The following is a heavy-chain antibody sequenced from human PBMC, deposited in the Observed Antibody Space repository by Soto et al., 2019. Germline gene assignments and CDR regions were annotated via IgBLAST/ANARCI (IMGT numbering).Heavy chain of an antibody. Sequence: PGGSLRLSCAASGFTVSSNYMSWVRQAPGKGLEWVSVIYSGGSTYYADSVKGRFTISRDNAKNSLYLQMNSLRAEDTAVYYCASGLRFLEWLSPDYYYYYMDVWGKGTTVTVSS. CDR1: GFTVSSNY. D-gene: IGHD3-3*01. V-gene: IGHV3-53*01. CDR2: IYSGGST. CDR3: ASGLRFLEWLSPDYYYYYMDV. J-gene: IGHJ6*03.